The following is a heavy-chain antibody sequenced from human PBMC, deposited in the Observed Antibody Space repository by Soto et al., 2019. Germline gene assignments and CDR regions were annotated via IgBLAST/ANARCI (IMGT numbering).Heavy chain of an antibody. D-gene: IGHD3-3*01. CDR1: GGTFSSYA. Sequence: GASVKVSCKASGGTFSSYAISWVRQAPGQGLGWMGGIIPIFGTANYAQKFQGRVTITADESTSTAYMELSSLRSEDTAVYYCARGPPDHITIFGVVLGWFDPWGQGTLVTVSS. J-gene: IGHJ5*02. CDR2: IIPIFGTA. CDR3: ARGPPDHITIFGVVLGWFDP. V-gene: IGHV1-69*13.